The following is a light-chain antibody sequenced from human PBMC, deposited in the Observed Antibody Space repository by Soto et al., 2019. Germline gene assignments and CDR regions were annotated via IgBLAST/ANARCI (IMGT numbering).Light chain of an antibody. CDR3: QQRTNWPRT. CDR2: DAS. J-gene: IGKJ1*01. V-gene: IGKV3-11*01. CDR1: QSVGTY. Sequence: EIVLTQSPATLSLSPGERATLSCRASQSVGTYLAWFQQKPGQAPRLLISDASKRATGIPARFSGSGSGTDFTLPISSLEPEDFAVYYCQQRTNWPRTFGQGTKVEIK.